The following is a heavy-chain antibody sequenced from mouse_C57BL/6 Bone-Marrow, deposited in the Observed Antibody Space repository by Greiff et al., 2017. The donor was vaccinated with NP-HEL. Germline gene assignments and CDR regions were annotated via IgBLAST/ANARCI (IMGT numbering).Heavy chain of an antibody. D-gene: IGHD1-1*01. CDR3: ARKAVVAPDYYAMDY. J-gene: IGHJ4*01. Sequence: VKLMESGPGLVQPSQSLSITCTVSGFSLTSYGVHWARQSPGKGLEWLGVIWSGGSTDYNAAFISRLSISKDNSKSQVFFKMNSLQADDTAIYYCARKAVVAPDYYAMDYWGQGTSVTVSS. CDR2: IWSGGST. V-gene: IGHV2-2*01. CDR1: GFSLTSYG.